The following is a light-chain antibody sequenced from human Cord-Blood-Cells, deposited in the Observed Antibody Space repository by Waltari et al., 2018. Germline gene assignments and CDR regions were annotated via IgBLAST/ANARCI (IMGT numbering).Light chain of an antibody. Sequence: SALTQPASVSGSPGQSITISCTGTSSDVGGYNYVSWYQQHPGKAPKLMIYDVSKRPSGVSNRFSGSKSGNTASLTISGLQAEDEADYYCSSYTSSSTWVFCGGTKLTVL. CDR1: SSDVGGYNY. V-gene: IGLV2-14*01. CDR2: DVS. CDR3: SSYTSSSTWV. J-gene: IGLJ3*02.